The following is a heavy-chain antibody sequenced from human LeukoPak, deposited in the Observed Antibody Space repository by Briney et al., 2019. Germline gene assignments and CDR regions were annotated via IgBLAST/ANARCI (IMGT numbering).Heavy chain of an antibody. D-gene: IGHD6-13*01. Sequence: PSETLSLTCTVSGASVSSSNYYWSWIRQPPGKGLEWIGYIYYSGSTNYNPSLKSRVTISVDTSKNQFSLKLSSVTAADTAVYYCARSTPGSWYKDYFDYWGQGTLVTVSS. J-gene: IGHJ4*02. V-gene: IGHV4-61*01. CDR1: GASVSSSNYY. CDR3: ARSTPGSWYKDYFDY. CDR2: IYYSGST.